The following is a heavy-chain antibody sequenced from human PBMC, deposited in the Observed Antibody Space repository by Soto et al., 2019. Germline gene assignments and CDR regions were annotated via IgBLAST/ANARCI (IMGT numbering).Heavy chain of an antibody. CDR3: ARDFDGMDV. CDR2: INHSGST. J-gene: IGHJ6*02. CDR1: GGSFSGYY. Sequence: PLEILSLTCAVYGGSFSGYYWSWIRQPPGKGLEWIGEINHSGSTNYNPSLKSRVTISVDTSKNQFSLKLSSVTAADTAVYYCARDFDGMDVWGQGTTVTVSS. V-gene: IGHV4-34*01.